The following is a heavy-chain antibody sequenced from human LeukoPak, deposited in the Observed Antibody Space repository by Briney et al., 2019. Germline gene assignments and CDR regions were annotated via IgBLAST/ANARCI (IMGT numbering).Heavy chain of an antibody. Sequence: GASVKVSCKASGYTFTGYYMHWVRQAPGQGLEWMGWINPNSGGTNYAQKFQGRVTMTRDTSISTAYMELSRLRSDDTAVYYCASLLRDCSSTSCHDYWGQGTLVTVSS. CDR2: INPNSGGT. V-gene: IGHV1-2*02. CDR1: GYTFTGYY. J-gene: IGHJ4*02. CDR3: ASLLRDCSSTSCHDY. D-gene: IGHD2-2*01.